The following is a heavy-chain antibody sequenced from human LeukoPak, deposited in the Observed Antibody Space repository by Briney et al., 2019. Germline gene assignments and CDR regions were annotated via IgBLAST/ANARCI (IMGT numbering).Heavy chain of an antibody. V-gene: IGHV1-69*13. CDR1: GGTFSSYA. CDR2: VIPIFGTA. D-gene: IGHD3-22*01. Sequence: SVKVSCKASGGTFSSYAISWVRQAPGQGLEWMGGVIPIFGTANYAQMFQGRVTITADESTSTAYMELSSLRYEDTGVYYCARFPVYDSSGYFHSYWGQATLVTVS. CDR3: ARFPVYDSSGYFHSY. J-gene: IGHJ4*02.